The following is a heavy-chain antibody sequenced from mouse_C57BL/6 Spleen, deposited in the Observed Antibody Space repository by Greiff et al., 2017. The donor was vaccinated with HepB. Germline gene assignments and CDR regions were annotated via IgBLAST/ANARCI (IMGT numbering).Heavy chain of an antibody. Sequence: QVQLKQSGPELVKPGASVKISCKASGYAFSSSWMNWVKQRPGKGLEWIGRIYPGDGDTNYNGKFKGKATLTADKSSSTAYMQLSSLTSEDSAVYFCARNEEIYYGNYWYFDVWGTGTTVTVSS. J-gene: IGHJ1*03. CDR3: ARNEEIYYGNYWYFDV. D-gene: IGHD2-1*01. CDR1: GYAFSSSW. V-gene: IGHV1-82*01. CDR2: IYPGDGDT.